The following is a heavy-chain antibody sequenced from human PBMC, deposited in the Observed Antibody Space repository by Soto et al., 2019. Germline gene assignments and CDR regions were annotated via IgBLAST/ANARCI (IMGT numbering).Heavy chain of an antibody. V-gene: IGHV3-48*02. D-gene: IGHD2-2*02. CDR3: ARELHCSTTNCDTDYYYYYGMDV. J-gene: IGHJ6*02. CDR2: ISSSSSTI. Sequence: GGSLRLSCAASGFTFNTYSLNWVRQAPGKGLEWVSYISSSSSTIYYADSVKGRFTISRDNTKKSLYLLRSSLRDEDTAVYFCARELHCSTTNCDTDYYYYYGMDVWGPGTTVTVSS. CDR1: GFTFNTYS.